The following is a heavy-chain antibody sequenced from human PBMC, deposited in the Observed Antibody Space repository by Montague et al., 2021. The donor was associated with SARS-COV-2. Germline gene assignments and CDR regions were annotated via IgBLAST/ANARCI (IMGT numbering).Heavy chain of an antibody. CDR2: THHGGST. Sequence: SETLSLTCAVHGGSFSTYSWNWIRQPPGEGLEWIGETHHGGSTNYNPSLKSRVTISADTSKNQFSLKLTSVAAADTAVYYCARLGDGVVPSPILGVGPYYSYYYMDVWGKGTTVTVSS. CDR3: ARLGDGVVPSPILGVGPYYSYYYMDV. J-gene: IGHJ6*03. D-gene: IGHD3-10*01. V-gene: IGHV4-34*01. CDR1: GGSFSTYS.